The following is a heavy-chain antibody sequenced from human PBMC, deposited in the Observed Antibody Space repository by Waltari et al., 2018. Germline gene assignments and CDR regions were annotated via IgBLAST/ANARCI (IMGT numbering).Heavy chain of an antibody. CDR2: IRYDGSNK. D-gene: IGHD3-3*01. Sequence: VQLVESGGGLVQPGGSLRLSCAASGFTLSGTWLHWVRQVPGKGLVWVAFIRYDGSNKYYADSVKGRFTISRDNSKNTLYLQMNSLRAEDTAVYYCAKELTRITSPIWGQGTLVTVSS. CDR3: AKELTRITSPI. J-gene: IGHJ4*02. V-gene: IGHV3-30*02. CDR1: GFTLSGTW.